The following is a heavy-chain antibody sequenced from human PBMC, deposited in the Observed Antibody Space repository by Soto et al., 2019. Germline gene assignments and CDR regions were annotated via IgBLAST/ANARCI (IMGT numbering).Heavy chain of an antibody. J-gene: IGHJ1*01. CDR1: GYSFTSYW. CDR2: IYPGDSDT. CDR3: ARAGEYCSSTSCPSRGYFQH. V-gene: IGHV5-51*01. Sequence: PGESLKISCKGSGYSFTSYWIGWVRQMPGKGLEWMGIIYPGDSDTRYSPSFQGQVTISADKSISTAYLQWSSLKASDTAMYYCARAGEYCSSTSCPSRGYFQHWGQGTLVTVSS. D-gene: IGHD2-2*01.